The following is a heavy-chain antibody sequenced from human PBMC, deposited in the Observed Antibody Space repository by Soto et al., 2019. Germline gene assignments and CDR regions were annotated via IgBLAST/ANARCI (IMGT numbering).Heavy chain of an antibody. J-gene: IGHJ4*02. V-gene: IGHV1-3*01. CDR3: ARDCSSSAGGYFDY. CDR1: GYTFTSYA. D-gene: IGHD6-13*01. CDR2: INAGNGNT. Sequence: QVQLVQSGAEVKKPGASVKVSCKASGYTFTSYAMHWVRRAPGQRLEWMGWINAGNGNTKYSQKFQGRVTITRDTSASTAYMELSSLRSEDTAVYYCARDCSSSAGGYFDYWGQGTLVTVSS.